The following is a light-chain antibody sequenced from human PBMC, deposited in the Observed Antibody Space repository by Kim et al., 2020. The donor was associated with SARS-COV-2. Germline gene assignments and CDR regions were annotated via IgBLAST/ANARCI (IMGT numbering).Light chain of an antibody. Sequence: LVRTVRTTCQGASLSSYHACWSQQKPGPAPVLVIYGNNNRPSAIPDRFSGSSSGNTASLITTGAQAEEEAYYYCNSRNSSGNPWVFGGGTQLTVL. CDR3: NSRNSSGNPWV. CDR2: GNN. V-gene: IGLV3-19*01. CDR1: SLSSYH. J-gene: IGLJ3*02.